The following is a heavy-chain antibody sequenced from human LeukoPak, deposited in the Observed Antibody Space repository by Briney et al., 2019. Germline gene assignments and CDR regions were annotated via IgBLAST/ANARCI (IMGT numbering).Heavy chain of an antibody. Sequence: SETLSLTCAVYGGSFSGYYWSWIRQPPGKGLEWIGEINHSGSTNYNPSLKSRVTISVDTSKNQFSLKLSSVTAADTAVYYCARAPRRPHGDHMWGQGTLVTVSS. CDR3: ARAPRRPHGDHM. CDR1: GGSFSGYY. J-gene: IGHJ4*02. V-gene: IGHV4-34*01. D-gene: IGHD4-17*01. CDR2: INHSGST.